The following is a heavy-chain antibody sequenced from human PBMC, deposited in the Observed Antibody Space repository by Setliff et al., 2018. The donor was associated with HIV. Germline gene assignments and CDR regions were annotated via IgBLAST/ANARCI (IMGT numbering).Heavy chain of an antibody. D-gene: IGHD6-13*01. CDR1: SGSISGGVHY. V-gene: IGHV4-31*01. CDR3: AGAMSSSWYIDGFDI. J-gene: IGHJ3*02. Sequence: SETLSLTCTVSSGSISGGVHYWSWIRQHPGKGLEWIGYIHYSGSTYYNPSLKSQVTISVDTSKNRLSLKLSSVTAADAAVYYCAGAMSSSWYIDGFDIWGQGTVVTVSS. CDR2: IHYSGST.